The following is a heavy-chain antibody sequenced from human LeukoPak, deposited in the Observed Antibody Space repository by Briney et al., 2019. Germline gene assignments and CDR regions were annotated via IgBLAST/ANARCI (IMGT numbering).Heavy chain of an antibody. V-gene: IGHV3-23*01. Sequence: GGSLRLSCAASGFTFSSYAMSWVRQAPGKGLEWVSAISGSGGSTYYADSVKGRFTISRDNSKNTLYLQMNILRAEDTAVYYCAKHDSGLYRLHHVDYWGQGTLVTVSS. D-gene: IGHD2-2*01. J-gene: IGHJ4*02. CDR1: GFTFSSYA. CDR2: ISGSGGST. CDR3: AKHDSGLYRLHHVDY.